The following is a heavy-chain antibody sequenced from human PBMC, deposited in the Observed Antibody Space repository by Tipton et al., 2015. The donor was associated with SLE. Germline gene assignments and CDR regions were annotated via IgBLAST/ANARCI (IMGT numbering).Heavy chain of an antibody. Sequence: TLSLTCTVSGGSLSTYYWSWIRQPPGKGLEWIGDIFDSGFTNSNPSLKSRVTISLDTSKNQFSLRLSSVTAADTAFYYCARRTSGYAPDYWGQGTLVTVSS. CDR2: IFDSGFT. CDR1: GGSLSTYY. CDR3: ARRTSGYAPDY. D-gene: IGHD5-12*01. V-gene: IGHV4-34*12. J-gene: IGHJ4*02.